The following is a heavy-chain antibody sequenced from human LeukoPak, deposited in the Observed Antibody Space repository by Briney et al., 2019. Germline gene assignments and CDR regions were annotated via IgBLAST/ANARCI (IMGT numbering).Heavy chain of an antibody. CDR2: IYSGGST. Sequence: GGSLRVSCAASGFTFTNYWVHWVRQARGKGLVWVSVIYSGGSTYYADSVKGRFTISRDNSKNTLYLQMNSLRAEDTAVYYCARVLGYYYYGMDVWGQGTTVTVSS. CDR1: GFTFTNYW. CDR3: ARVLGYYYYGMDV. D-gene: IGHD7-27*01. V-gene: IGHV3-66*01. J-gene: IGHJ6*02.